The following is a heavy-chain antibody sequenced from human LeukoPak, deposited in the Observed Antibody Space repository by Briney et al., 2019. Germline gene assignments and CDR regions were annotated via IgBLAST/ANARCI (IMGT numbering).Heavy chain of an antibody. Sequence: SETLSLTCTVSGGSISSYYWSWIRQPPGKGLEWIGYIYYSGSTNYNPSLKSRVTMSVDTSKNQFSLKLSSVTAADTAVYYCAASGGSYSFDYWGQGTLVTVSS. CDR3: AASGGSYSFDY. J-gene: IGHJ4*02. V-gene: IGHV4-59*01. D-gene: IGHD1-26*01. CDR2: IYYSGST. CDR1: GGSISSYY.